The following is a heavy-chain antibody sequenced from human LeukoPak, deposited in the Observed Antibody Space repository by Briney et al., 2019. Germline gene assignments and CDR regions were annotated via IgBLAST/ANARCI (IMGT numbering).Heavy chain of an antibody. CDR3: AKTPRDVLLWFGDY. V-gene: IGHV3-30*02. D-gene: IGHD3-10*01. Sequence: GGSLRLSCAASGFTFSSYGMHWVRQAPGKGLEWVAFIRYDGSNKYYADSVKGRFTISRDNSKNTLYLQMSSLRAEDTAVYYCAKTPRDVLLWFGDYWGQGTLVTVSS. J-gene: IGHJ4*02. CDR2: IRYDGSNK. CDR1: GFTFSSYG.